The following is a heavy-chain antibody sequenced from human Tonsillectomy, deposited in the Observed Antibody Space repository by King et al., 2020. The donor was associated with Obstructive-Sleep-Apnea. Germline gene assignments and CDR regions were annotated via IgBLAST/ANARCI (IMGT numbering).Heavy chain of an antibody. D-gene: IGHD3-16*02. CDR1: GFTFSSYA. Sequence: HVQLVESGGGVVQPGRSLRLSCADSGFTFSSYAMHWVRQCPGKGREWGAVISYDGSNKYYTDSVKGRFSISRDNSKNTLYLQMNSLRPEDTAMYYCARDFTMIMFGGVIVDWGQGTLVTVSS. V-gene: IGHV3-30*04. J-gene: IGHJ4*02. CDR2: ISYDGSNK. CDR3: ARDFTMIMFGGVIVD.